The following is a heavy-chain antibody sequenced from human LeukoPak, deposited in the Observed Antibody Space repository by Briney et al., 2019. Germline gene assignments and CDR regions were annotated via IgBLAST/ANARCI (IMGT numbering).Heavy chain of an antibody. V-gene: IGHV4-59*08. CDR2: IYYSGST. D-gene: IGHD4-17*01. CDR3: ARHSYGDYPYFDY. J-gene: IGHJ4*02. Sequence: SETLSLTCAVYGGSFSGYYWSWIRQPPGKGLEWIGYIYYSGSTNYNPSLKSRVTISVDTSKNQFSLKLSSVTAADTAVYYCARHSYGDYPYFDYWGQGTLVTVSS. CDR1: GGSFSGYY.